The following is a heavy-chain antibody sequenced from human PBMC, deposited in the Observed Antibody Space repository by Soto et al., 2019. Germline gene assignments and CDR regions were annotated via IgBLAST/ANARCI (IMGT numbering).Heavy chain of an antibody. CDR2: IYHSGST. CDR3: ARATMTTVTGDAFDI. J-gene: IGHJ3*02. D-gene: IGHD4-17*01. V-gene: IGHV4-30-2*01. Sequence: PSETLSLTCAVSGGSISSGGYSWSWIRQPPGRGLEWIGYIYHSGSTYYNPSLKSRVTISVDRSKNQFSLKLSSVTAADTAVYYCARATMTTVTGDAFDIWGQGTMVTVS. CDR1: GGSISSGGYS.